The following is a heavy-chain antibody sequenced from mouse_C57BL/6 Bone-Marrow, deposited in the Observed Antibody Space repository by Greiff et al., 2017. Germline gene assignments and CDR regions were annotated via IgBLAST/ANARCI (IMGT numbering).Heavy chain of an antibody. J-gene: IGHJ2*02. Sequence: QVQLKQPGAELVLPGASVKLSCEASGYTFTSYWMHWVKQRPGQGLEWIGVIDPSASYTNSNQKFKGKSTLTVYKSSSPAYLQLSSMTSEDSAVYYCARLGFYYLDYWGKGTSLTVSS. CDR1: GYTFTSYW. D-gene: IGHD4-1*01. CDR3: ARLGFYYLDY. V-gene: IGHV1-69*01. CDR2: IDPSASYT.